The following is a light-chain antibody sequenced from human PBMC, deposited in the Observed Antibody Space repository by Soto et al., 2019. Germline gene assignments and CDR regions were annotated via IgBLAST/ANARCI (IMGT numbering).Light chain of an antibody. Sequence: PGERATLSCRASQTVTSGYLAWYQQKPGQAPRLLIYGVSTGATGIPARFSGSGSGTDFTLTISSLEPEDFAVYYCQQRSNWLTFGGGTKVDIK. CDR2: GVS. CDR3: QQRSNWLT. J-gene: IGKJ4*01. V-gene: IGKV3D-20*02. CDR1: QTVTSGY.